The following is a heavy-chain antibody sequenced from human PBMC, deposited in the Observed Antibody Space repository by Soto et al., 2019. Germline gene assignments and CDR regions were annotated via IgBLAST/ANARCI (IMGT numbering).Heavy chain of an antibody. CDR3: ARTLGIAVAGAKFDF. CDR2: INPNSGGT. D-gene: IGHD6-19*01. CDR1: GYTFTGYY. J-gene: IGHJ4*02. V-gene: IGHV1-2*02. Sequence: ASVKVSCKASGYTFTGYYIHWVRQAPGQGLEWMGWINPNSGGTNYAQKFQGRVTMTRDTPITTAYMELSSLRSDDTAVYYCARTLGIAVAGAKFDFWGQGTLVTVSS.